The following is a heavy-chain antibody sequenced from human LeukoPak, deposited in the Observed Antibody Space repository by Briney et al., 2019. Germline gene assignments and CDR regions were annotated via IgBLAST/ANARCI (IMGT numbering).Heavy chain of an antibody. J-gene: IGHJ4*02. CDR2: IFISGGT. CDR1: GGSISNYF. CDR3: ARLADTTVANYYLDY. D-gene: IGHD1-26*01. Sequence: SETLSLTCTVSGGSISNYFWSWIRQPPGKGLEWIGYIFISGGTNYNPSLKSRVTMSEDRSKNQFSLELSSVTAADTAVYYCARLADTTVANYYLDYWGQGTLGTVSS. V-gene: IGHV4-4*09.